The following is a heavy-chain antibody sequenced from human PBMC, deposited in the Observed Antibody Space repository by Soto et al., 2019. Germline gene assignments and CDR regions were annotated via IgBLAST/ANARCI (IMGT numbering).Heavy chain of an antibody. CDR3: ARVYPPRSGH. J-gene: IGHJ4*02. CDR2: IYHSGST. CDR1: GYSIATGYY. V-gene: IGHV4-38-2*01. D-gene: IGHD3-10*01. Sequence: PSGTLSLTGAVSGYSIATGYYGGWSRQPPGKRLGWIGSIYHSGSTYYNPSLKSRVTISVDTSKNQFSLKLSSVTAADTAVYYCARVYPPRSGHWGQGTLVTVSS.